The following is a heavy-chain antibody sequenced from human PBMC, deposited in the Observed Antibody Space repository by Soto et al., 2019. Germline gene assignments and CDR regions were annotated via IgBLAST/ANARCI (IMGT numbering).Heavy chain of an antibody. D-gene: IGHD2-2*01. CDR3: ARDYRPYQLPTHWFDP. CDR2: IWYDGSNK. V-gene: IGHV3-33*01. Sequence: LRLSCAASGFTFSSYGMHWVRQAPGKGLEWVAVIWYDGSNKYYADSVKGRFTISRDNSKNTLYLQMNSLRAEDTAVYYCARDYRPYQLPTHWFDPWGEGTLVTVS. CDR1: GFTFSSYG. J-gene: IGHJ5*02.